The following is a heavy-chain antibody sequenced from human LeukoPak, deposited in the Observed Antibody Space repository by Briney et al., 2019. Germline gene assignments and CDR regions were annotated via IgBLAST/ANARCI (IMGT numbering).Heavy chain of an antibody. CDR1: GFTFDDYT. CDR3: AKDIGIAVAGSAFDI. CDR2: ISWGGGST. Sequence: PGGSLRLSCAASGFTFDDYTMHWVRQAPGKGLEWVSLISWGGGSTYYTDSVKGRFTLSRDNSKNSLYLQIKSLRTEDTALYYCAKDIGIAVAGSAFDIWGQGTMVTVSS. V-gene: IGHV3-43*01. D-gene: IGHD6-19*01. J-gene: IGHJ3*02.